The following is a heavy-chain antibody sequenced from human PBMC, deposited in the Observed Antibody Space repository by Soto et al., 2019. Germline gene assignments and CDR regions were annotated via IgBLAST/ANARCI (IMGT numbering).Heavy chain of an antibody. Sequence: GASVKVSCKDSGYTFTGYYMHWVRQAPGQGLEWMGWINPNSGGTNYAQKFQGRVTMTRDTSISTAYMELRRLRSDDTAVYYCASGGPIVVVTAIVYNWFDPWGQGTLVTVSS. CDR1: GYTFTGYY. J-gene: IGHJ5*02. V-gene: IGHV1-2*02. D-gene: IGHD2-21*02. CDR2: INPNSGGT. CDR3: ASGGPIVVVTAIVYNWFDP.